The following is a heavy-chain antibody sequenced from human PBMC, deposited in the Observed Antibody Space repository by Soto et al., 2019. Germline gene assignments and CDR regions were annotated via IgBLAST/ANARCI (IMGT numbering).Heavy chain of an antibody. CDR1: GFTFSEYY. D-gene: IGHD6-6*01. V-gene: IGHV3-11*01. J-gene: IGHJ6*02. CDR3: ARDHLPGRSSPRPCYYYGMDV. CDR2: ISSSGSTI. Sequence: QVQLVESGGGLVKPGGSLRLSCAASGFTFSEYYMSWIRQAPGKELEWVSYISSSGSTIYYADSVRGQFTISRDNAKNALYLQTNSLRAEDPAVYYCARDHLPGRSSPRPCYYYGMDVWGQGTTVTVSS.